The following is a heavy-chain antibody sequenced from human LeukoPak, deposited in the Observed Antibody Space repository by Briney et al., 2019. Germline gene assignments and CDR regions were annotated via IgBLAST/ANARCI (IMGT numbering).Heavy chain of an antibody. D-gene: IGHD6-19*01. V-gene: IGHV3-21*01. CDR3: ARASGYSSGWTDVFDI. J-gene: IGHJ3*02. Sequence: GGSLRLSCAASGFTFSSYSMNWVRQAPGKGLEWVSSISSSSSYIYYADSVKGRFTISREDAENSLYLQMNSLTAGDTAVYYCARASGYSSGWTDVFDIWGQGTVVTVSS. CDR2: ISSSSSYI. CDR1: GFTFSSYS.